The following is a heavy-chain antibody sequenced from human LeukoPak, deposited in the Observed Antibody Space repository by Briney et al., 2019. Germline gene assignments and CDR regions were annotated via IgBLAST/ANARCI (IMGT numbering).Heavy chain of an antibody. CDR1: GFTFSSYE. J-gene: IGHJ4*02. D-gene: IGHD3-22*01. CDR2: ISSGGSAI. Sequence: GGSLRLSCAASGFTFSSYEMNWVRQAPGKGLEWVSYISSGGSAICYADSVKGRFTVSRDNTRNSLYLQMNSLRAEDTAVYYCARDPASIDSSGYSYGYWGQGTLVTVSS. V-gene: IGHV3-48*03. CDR3: ARDPASIDSSGYSYGY.